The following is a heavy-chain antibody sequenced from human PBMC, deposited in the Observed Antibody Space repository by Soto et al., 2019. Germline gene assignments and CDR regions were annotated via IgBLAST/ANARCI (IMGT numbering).Heavy chain of an antibody. CDR2: INAGNGNT. CDR3: ARGPLLWGDV. V-gene: IGHV1-3*01. J-gene: IGHJ6*02. D-gene: IGHD3-10*01. Sequence: QVQLVQSGAAVKKPGASVKFSCKASGYTFTNYAMHWVRQAPGQRLEWMGWINAGNGNTKYSQKFQGRVTITRDTCASTAYMELSRLRYEDTAVYYCARGPLLWGDVWGQGTTVTVSS. CDR1: GYTFTNYA.